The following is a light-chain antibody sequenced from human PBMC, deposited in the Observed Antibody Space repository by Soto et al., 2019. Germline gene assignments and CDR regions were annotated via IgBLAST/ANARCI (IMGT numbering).Light chain of an antibody. J-gene: IGKJ5*01. CDR2: AAS. CDR3: QQYGSSLPIT. V-gene: IGKV3-20*01. Sequence: EIVFTQSPRTLSLSPGERATLSCRASQSVSSSYFAWYQQKPGQAPRLLIYAASSRATGIPDRFSGSGSGTDFTLTISRLEPEDFAVYYCQQYGSSLPITFGQGTRLEIK. CDR1: QSVSSSY.